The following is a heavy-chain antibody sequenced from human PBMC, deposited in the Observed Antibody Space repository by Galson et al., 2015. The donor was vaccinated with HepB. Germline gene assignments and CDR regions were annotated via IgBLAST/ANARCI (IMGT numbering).Heavy chain of an antibody. CDR2: ISSNGGST. V-gene: IGHV3-64*01. CDR1: GFTFSSYA. CDR3: ARGGPQWLRWTHGEYYFDY. Sequence: LRLSCAASGFTFSSYAMHWVRQAPGKGLEYVSAISSNGGSTYYANSVKGRFTISRDNSKNTLYLQMGSLRAEDMAVYYCARGGPQWLRWTHGEYYFDYWGQGTLVTVSS. D-gene: IGHD5-12*01. J-gene: IGHJ4*02.